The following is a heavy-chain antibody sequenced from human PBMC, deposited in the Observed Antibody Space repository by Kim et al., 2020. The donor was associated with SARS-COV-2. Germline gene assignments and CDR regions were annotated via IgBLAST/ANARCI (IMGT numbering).Heavy chain of an antibody. CDR3: ARDFSRRIVATGTWFDP. V-gene: IGHV7-4-1*02. J-gene: IGHJ5*02. CDR2: INTNTGNP. CDR1: GYTFTSYA. D-gene: IGHD6-13*01. Sequence: ASVKVSCKASGYTFTSYAMKWVRQAPGQGLEWMGWINTNTGNPTYAQGFTGRFVFSLDTSVSTAYLQISSLKAEDTAVYYCARDFSRRIVATGTWFDPWGQGTLVTVSS.